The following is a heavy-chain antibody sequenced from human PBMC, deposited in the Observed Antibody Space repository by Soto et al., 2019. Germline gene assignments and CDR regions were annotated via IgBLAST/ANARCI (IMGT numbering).Heavy chain of an antibody. CDR2: IYYSGST. J-gene: IGHJ4*02. Sequence: QVQLQESGPGLVKPSETLSLTCTVSGGSISSYYWSWIRQPPGKGLEWIGYIYYSGSTNYNPSLKSRVTISVDTSKNQFSLKLSAVTAADTAVYYCAREIYDFWSGLNDYWGQGTLVTVSS. CDR3: AREIYDFWSGLNDY. CDR1: GGSISSYY. V-gene: IGHV4-59*01. D-gene: IGHD3-3*01.